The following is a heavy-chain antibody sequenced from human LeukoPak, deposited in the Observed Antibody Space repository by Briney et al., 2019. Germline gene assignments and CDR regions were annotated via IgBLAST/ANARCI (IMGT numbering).Heavy chain of an antibody. D-gene: IGHD3-16*01. CDR2: MNPNSGNT. CDR3: ARGLDFQGEANFDY. V-gene: IGHV1-8*01. Sequence: ASVKVSCKASGYTFTSYDINWVRQATGQGLERMGWMNPNSGNTGYAQKFQGRVTMTRNTSISTAYMELSSLRSEDTAVYYCARGLDFQGEANFDYWGQGTLVTVSS. CDR1: GYTFTSYD. J-gene: IGHJ4*02.